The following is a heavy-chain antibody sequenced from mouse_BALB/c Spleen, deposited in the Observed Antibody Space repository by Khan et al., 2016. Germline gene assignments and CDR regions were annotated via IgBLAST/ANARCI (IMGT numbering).Heavy chain of an antibody. CDR1: GFTFNNYT. CDR3: TRLGLLRLRRGLAY. D-gene: IGHD2-4*01. V-gene: IGHV5-12-2*01. Sequence: EGEPVEVVGGLVQPGGSLKLSCAASGFTFNNYTLSWVRQTPEKRLEWVVYINNGGGSTYYPDTVKGRFTISRDNAKNTLYLQMSSLKSEGAAMYYYTRLGLLRLRRGLAYGGPGTMVTVSA. J-gene: IGHJ3*01. CDR2: INNGGGST.